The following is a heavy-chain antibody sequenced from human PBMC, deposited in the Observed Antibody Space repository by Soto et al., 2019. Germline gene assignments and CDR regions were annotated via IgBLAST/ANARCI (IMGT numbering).Heavy chain of an antibody. CDR3: AREEEQWLARDWFAP. J-gene: IGHJ5*02. CDR1: GFTFSSYS. D-gene: IGHD6-19*01. Sequence: PGGYLRLSCAASGFTFSSYSMNWVRQAPGKGLEWVSSISSSSSYIYYADSVKGRFTISRDNAKNSLYLQMNSLRAEDTAVYYCAREEEQWLARDWFAPWARRPWSPSPQ. V-gene: IGHV3-21*01. CDR2: ISSSSSYI.